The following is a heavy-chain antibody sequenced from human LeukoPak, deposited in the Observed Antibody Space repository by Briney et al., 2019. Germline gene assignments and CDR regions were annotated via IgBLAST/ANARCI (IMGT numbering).Heavy chain of an antibody. D-gene: IGHD2-2*01. Sequence: QSGGSLRLSCAVSGFTVSRNYMSWVRQAPGKGLEWVSVIYSGGSTDYADSVKGRFTISRDNSKNTVYLQMNSLRPEDTAMYYCARDMGTGYCSSPSCYAFDYWGQGTLVTVSS. CDR2: IYSGGST. CDR1: GFTVSRNY. CDR3: ARDMGTGYCSSPSCYAFDY. V-gene: IGHV3-53*01. J-gene: IGHJ4*02.